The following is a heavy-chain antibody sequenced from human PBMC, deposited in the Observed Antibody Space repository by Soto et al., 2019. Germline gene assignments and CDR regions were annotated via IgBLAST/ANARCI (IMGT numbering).Heavy chain of an antibody. CDR1: GGSISSGDYY. D-gene: IGHD6-13*01. CDR2: IYYSGST. Sequence: QVQLQESGPGLVKPSQTLSLTCTVSGGSISSGDYYWSWIRQPPGKGLEWIGYIYYSGSTYYNPSLTSRVTISVDTSKNQFSLKLSSVTAADTAVYYCARVPTSIAAAANWFDPWGQGTLVTVSS. V-gene: IGHV4-30-4*01. J-gene: IGHJ5*02. CDR3: ARVPTSIAAAANWFDP.